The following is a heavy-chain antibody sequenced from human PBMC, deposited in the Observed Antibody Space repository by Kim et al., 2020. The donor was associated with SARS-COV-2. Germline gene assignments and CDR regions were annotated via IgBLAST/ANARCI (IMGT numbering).Heavy chain of an antibody. CDR2: ISYDEVNK. J-gene: IGHJ6*03. V-gene: IGHV3-30*18. D-gene: IGHD2-2*02. CDR1: GFIFSTYG. Sequence: GGSLRLSCAASGFIFSTYGMHWVRQAPGKGLEWVAVISYDEVNKYYADSVKGRFTISRDNSKNTLYLQMNSLRAEDTATYYCAKDKEYRYYYYMDVWGKGTTVTVSS. CDR3: AKDKEYRYYYYMDV.